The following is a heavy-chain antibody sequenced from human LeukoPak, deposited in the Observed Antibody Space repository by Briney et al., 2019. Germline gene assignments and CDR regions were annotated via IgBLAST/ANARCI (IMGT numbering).Heavy chain of an antibody. CDR3: ARQPGIAAAHFGY. CDR2: IYYSGST. J-gene: IGHJ4*02. D-gene: IGHD6-13*01. V-gene: IGHV4-39*01. Sequence: SETLSLTCNVSGGSISSSSYYWGWIRQPPGKGPEWIGSIYYSGSTYYNPSLKIRVTISEDTSKKQVSLKLRSVTAADTAVYYCARQPGIAAAHFGYWGQGTLVTVSS. CDR1: GGSISSSSYY.